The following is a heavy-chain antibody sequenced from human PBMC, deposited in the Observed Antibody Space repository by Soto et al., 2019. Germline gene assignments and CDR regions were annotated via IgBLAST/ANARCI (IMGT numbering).Heavy chain of an antibody. V-gene: IGHV1-69*06. D-gene: IGHD1-20*01. CDR3: GEAHNWTTPVFGTSNSGLDV. CDR1: GGTFSSYA. Sequence: QVQLVQSGAEVKKPGSSVKVSCKASGGTFSSYAISWVRQAPGQGLEWMGGIIPIFGTANYAQKFQGRVTITGTKPTGTAYWELSSLGLKARAGFYCGEAHNWTTPVFGTSNSGLDVWAKGPRSPSP. CDR2: IIPIFGTA. J-gene: IGHJ6*02.